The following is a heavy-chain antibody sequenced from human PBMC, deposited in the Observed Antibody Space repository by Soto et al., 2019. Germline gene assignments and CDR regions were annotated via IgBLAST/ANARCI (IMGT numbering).Heavy chain of an antibody. CDR1: GGSSSGYY. D-gene: IGHD5-18*01. V-gene: IGHV4-34*01. CDR3: ARGRGVTDKAMDPGD. Sequence: SETLSLTCAVYGGSSSGYYWSWIRQPPGKGLEWIGEINHSGSTNYNPSLKSRVSISVDTSKNQLSMELSSVTAADTAVYYCARGRGVTDKAMDPGDWGQGTLVTVSA. CDR2: INHSGST. J-gene: IGHJ4*02.